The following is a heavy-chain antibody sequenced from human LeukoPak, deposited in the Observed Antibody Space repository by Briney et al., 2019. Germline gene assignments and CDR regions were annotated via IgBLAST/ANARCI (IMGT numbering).Heavy chain of an antibody. D-gene: IGHD3-22*01. CDR3: AKDHDSSGYHASYYYYMDV. V-gene: IGHV3-30*02. Sequence: GGSLRLSCAASGFTFSSYGMHWVRQAPGKGLEWVAFIWYDGSNKYYADSVKGRFTISRDNSKNTLHVQMNSLRAEDTAVYYCAKDHDSSGYHASYYYYMDVWGKGTTVTVSS. J-gene: IGHJ6*03. CDR1: GFTFSSYG. CDR2: IWYDGSNK.